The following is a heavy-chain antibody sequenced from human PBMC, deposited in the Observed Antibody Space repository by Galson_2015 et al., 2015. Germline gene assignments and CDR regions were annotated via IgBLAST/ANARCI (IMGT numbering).Heavy chain of an antibody. CDR3: ARIKSLPFQSSPGLGSYYKYYYGMDV. Sequence: PALVKPPQPLTLTCTFSGFSLSTSGMCVSWIRQPPGKALEWLALIDWDDDKYYSTSLKTRLTISKDTSKNQVVLTMTNMDPVDTATYYCARIKSLPFQSSPGLGSYYKYYYGMDVWGQGTTVTVSS. J-gene: IGHJ6*02. CDR2: IDWDDDK. D-gene: IGHD3-10*01. V-gene: IGHV2-70*01. CDR1: GFSLSTSGMC.